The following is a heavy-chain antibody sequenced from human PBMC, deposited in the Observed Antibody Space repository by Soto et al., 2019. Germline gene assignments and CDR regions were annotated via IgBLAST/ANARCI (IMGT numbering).Heavy chain of an antibody. CDR2: IYWNDDK. D-gene: IGHD6-19*01. CDR3: VKSGSSGWYGLFDP. CDR1: GFSLRTSGVG. V-gene: IGHV2-5*01. Sequence: QITLKESGPTLVKPTQTLTLTCIFSGFSLRTSGVGVGWIRQPPGKALEWLGFIYWNDDKRYSPSLKSRLTITKDTSKNQLVLTTTNMDPVDTATDYCVKSGSSGWYGLFDPWGQGTLVTVSS. J-gene: IGHJ5*02.